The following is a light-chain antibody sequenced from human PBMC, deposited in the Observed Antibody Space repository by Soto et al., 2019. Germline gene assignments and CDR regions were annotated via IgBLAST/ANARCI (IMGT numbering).Light chain of an antibody. J-gene: IGKJ5*01. Sequence: EVVLTQSPGALSLSPGERATLSCRASHSVDSSYFAWYQQRPGQAPRLLIYDASNRATGIPARFSGSGSGTDFTLTISSLEPEDFAVYYCQQRSNWLLTFGQGTRLEIK. CDR2: DAS. CDR3: QQRSNWLLT. V-gene: IGKV3-11*01. CDR1: HSVDSSY.